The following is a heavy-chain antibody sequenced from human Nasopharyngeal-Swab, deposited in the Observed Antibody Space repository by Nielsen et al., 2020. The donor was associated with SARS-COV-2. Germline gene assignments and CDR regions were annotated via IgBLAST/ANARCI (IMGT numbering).Heavy chain of an antibody. CDR2: ISGSGGST. V-gene: IGHV3-23*01. CDR1: GFTFSSYA. Sequence: GESLKISCAASGFTFSSYAMSWVRQAPGKGLEWVSAISGSGGSTYYADSVKGRFTISRDNSKSTLYLQMNSLRAEDTAVYYCAKDLLNGATHYYYYYMDVWGKGTTVTVSS. J-gene: IGHJ6*03. D-gene: IGHD1-26*01. CDR3: AKDLLNGATHYYYYYMDV.